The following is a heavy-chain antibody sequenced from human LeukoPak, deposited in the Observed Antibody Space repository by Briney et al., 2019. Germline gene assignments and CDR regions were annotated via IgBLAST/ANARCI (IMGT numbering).Heavy chain of an antibody. Sequence: PGGSLRLSCAAAGFTFSSYSMNWVRQAPGKGLEWVSSISSRSSYIDYADSLKGRFTISRDNAKNSLYLQMNSLRAEDTAVYYCARGKVPVAGSLSHFDYWGQGTLVTVSS. CDR3: ARGKVPVAGSLSHFDY. D-gene: IGHD6-19*01. CDR2: ISSRSSYI. V-gene: IGHV3-21*01. J-gene: IGHJ4*02. CDR1: GFTFSSYS.